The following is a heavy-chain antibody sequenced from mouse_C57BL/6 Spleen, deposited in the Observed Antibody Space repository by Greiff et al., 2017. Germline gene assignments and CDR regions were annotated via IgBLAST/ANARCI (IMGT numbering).Heavy chain of an antibody. D-gene: IGHD3-2*02. Sequence: VQLQQPGAELVRPGSSVKLSCKASGYTFTSYWMHWVKQRPIPGLEWIGNIDPSDSETHYNQKFKDKATLTVDKSSSTAYMQLSSLTSEDSAVYYCARDSSGYWFAYWGQGTLVTVSA. CDR2: IDPSDSET. CDR3: ARDSSGYWFAY. J-gene: IGHJ3*01. V-gene: IGHV1-52*01. CDR1: GYTFTSYW.